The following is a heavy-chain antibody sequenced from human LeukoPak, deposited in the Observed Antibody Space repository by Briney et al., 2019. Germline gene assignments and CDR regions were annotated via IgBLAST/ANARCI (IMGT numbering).Heavy chain of an antibody. D-gene: IGHD2-2*01. CDR1: GGSISSSSYY. Sequence: SETLSLTCTVSGGSISSSSYYWGWIRQPAGKGLEWIGRIYTSGSTNYNPSLKSRVTMSVDTSKNQFSLKLSSVTAADTAVYYCARVCSSTSCYDYWGQGTLVTVSS. CDR3: ARVCSSTSCYDY. V-gene: IGHV4-61*02. CDR2: IYTSGST. J-gene: IGHJ4*02.